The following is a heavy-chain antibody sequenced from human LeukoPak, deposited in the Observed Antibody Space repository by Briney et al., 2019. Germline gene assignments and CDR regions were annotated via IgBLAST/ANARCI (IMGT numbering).Heavy chain of an antibody. CDR1: GFTFSSYE. J-gene: IGHJ3*02. V-gene: IGHV3-48*03. CDR2: ISSSGSTI. D-gene: IGHD6-13*01. Sequence: PGGSLRLSRAASGFTFSSYEMNWVRQAPGKGLEWVSYISSSGSTIYYADSVKGRFTLSRDNAKNSLYLQMNSLRAEDTAVYYCAREGDSSSWYSAFDIWGQGTMVTVSS. CDR3: AREGDSSSWYSAFDI.